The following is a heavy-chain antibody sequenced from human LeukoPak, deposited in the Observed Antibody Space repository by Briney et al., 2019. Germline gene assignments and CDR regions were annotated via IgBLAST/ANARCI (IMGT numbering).Heavy chain of an antibody. CDR2: ISAYNGNT. D-gene: IGHD4-17*01. CDR1: GGTFSSYA. J-gene: IGHJ4*02. Sequence: GASVKVSCKASGGTFSSYAISWVRQAPGQGLEWMGWISAYNGNTNYAQKLQGRVTMTTDTSTSTAYMELRSLRSDDTAVYYCARELRRGDFDYWGQGTLVTVSS. V-gene: IGHV1-18*01. CDR3: ARELRRGDFDY.